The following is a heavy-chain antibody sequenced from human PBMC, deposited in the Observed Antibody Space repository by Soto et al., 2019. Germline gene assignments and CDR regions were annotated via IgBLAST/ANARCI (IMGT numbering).Heavy chain of an antibody. CDR1: GLIFSSYW. CDR2: IKHDGSEK. CDR3: AEGGSYHDY. V-gene: IGHV3-7*05. D-gene: IGHD1-26*01. Sequence: EVQLVESGGALVQPGGSLRLSCAASGLIFSSYWMTWVRQAPGKGLEWVANIKHDGSEKYYVDSAKGRFTISRDNAKNSVYLQMNSLRAEDTAAYYCAEGGSYHDYWGQGTLVTVFS. J-gene: IGHJ4*02.